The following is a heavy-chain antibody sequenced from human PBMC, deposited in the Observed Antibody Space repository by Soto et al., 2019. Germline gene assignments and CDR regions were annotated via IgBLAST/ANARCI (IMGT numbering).Heavy chain of an antibody. V-gene: IGHV4-39*01. D-gene: IGHD6-13*01. CDR2: IYYSGST. Sequence: LSLTCTVSGGSISSSSYYWGWIRQPPGKGLEWIGSIYYSGSTYYNPSLKSRVTISVDTSKNQFSLKLSSVTAADTAVYYCASKVSSSLARTYYFDYWGQGTLVTVSS. J-gene: IGHJ4*02. CDR3: ASKVSSSLARTYYFDY. CDR1: GGSISSSSYY.